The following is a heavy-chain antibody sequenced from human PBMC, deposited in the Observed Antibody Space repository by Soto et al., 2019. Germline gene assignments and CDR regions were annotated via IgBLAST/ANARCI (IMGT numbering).Heavy chain of an antibody. CDR2: IYYSGST. J-gene: IGHJ4*02. CDR1: GGSISSSSYY. V-gene: IGHV4-39*01. D-gene: IGHD3-3*01. CDR3: ARRFYDFWSGYDFPVYFDY. Sequence: SETLSLTCTVSGGSISSSSYYWGWIRQPPGKGLEWIGSIYYSGSTYYNPSLKSRVTISVDTSKNQFSLKLSSVTAADTAVYYCARRFYDFWSGYDFPVYFDYWGQGTLVTSPQ.